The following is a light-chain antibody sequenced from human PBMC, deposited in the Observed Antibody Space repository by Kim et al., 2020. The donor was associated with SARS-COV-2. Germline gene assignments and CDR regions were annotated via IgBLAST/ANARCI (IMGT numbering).Light chain of an antibody. CDR2: EAS. V-gene: IGKV3D-20*01. J-gene: IGKJ2*01. CDR1: QSVSSSF. CDR3: QQYVFSPWT. Sequence: LSPGERATLSCVTSQSVSSSFLAWYQQKPGLAPRLLIHEASTRATGIPDRFSGSGSGTAYTLTISRVEPPDIAVYYCQQYVFSPWTFGQGPNLEIK.